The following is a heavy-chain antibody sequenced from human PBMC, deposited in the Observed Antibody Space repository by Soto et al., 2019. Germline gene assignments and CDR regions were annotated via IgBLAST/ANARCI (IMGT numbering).Heavy chain of an antibody. CDR2: IIPVLGIA. D-gene: IGHD2-2*01. J-gene: IGHJ3*02. V-gene: IGHV1-69*02. Sequence: GASVKVSCKASGGTFSSYTISWVRQAPGQGLEWMGRIIPVLGIANYAQKFQGRVTITADKSTSTAYMELSSLRSEDTAVYYCAATLTCCSSTSCATDAFDIWGQGTMVTVSS. CDR1: GGTFSSYT. CDR3: AATLTCCSSTSCATDAFDI.